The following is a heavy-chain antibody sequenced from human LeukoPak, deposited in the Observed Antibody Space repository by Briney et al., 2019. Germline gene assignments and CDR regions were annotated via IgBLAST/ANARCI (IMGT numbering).Heavy chain of an antibody. V-gene: IGHV6-1*01. Sequence: SQTLSLTCAISGDSVSSNSAAWNWIRQSPSRGLEWLGRTYFRSKWCNDYAVSVKGRITINPDTSKNQFSLQLNSVSPEDTAVYYCARVVYSSSWFDYWGQGTLVTVSS. CDR2: TYFRSKWCN. CDR3: ARVVYSSSWFDY. CDR1: GDSVSSNSAA. J-gene: IGHJ4*02. D-gene: IGHD6-13*01.